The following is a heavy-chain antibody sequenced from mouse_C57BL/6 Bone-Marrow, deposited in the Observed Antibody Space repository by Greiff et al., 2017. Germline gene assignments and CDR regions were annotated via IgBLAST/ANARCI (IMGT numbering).Heavy chain of an antibody. CDR2: IDPENGDT. CDR1: GFNIKDDY. V-gene: IGHV14-4*01. J-gene: IGHJ1*03. CDR3: TTGYYDV. Sequence: EVMLVESGAELVRPGASVKLSCTASGFNIKDDYMHWVKQRPEQGLEWIGWIDPENGDTEYAPKFQGKATITADTSSNTAYLQLSSLTSEDTAVYYCTTGYYDVWGTGTTVTVSS.